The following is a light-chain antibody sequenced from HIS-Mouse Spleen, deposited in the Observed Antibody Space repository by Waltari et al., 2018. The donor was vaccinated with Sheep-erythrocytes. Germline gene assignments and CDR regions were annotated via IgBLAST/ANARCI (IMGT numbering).Light chain of an antibody. V-gene: IGLV1-44*01. Sequence: QSVLTQPPSASGTPGQRVTISCSGSSSNIGSNTVNWYQQLPGTAPKLIIYSNSRWPSGVPDRCCGSKYGTSASLAIVCLQSEVEADYYCASCDDSLNGRVFGGGTKLTVL. CDR3: ASCDDSLNGRV. CDR1: SSNIGSNT. J-gene: IGLJ3*02. CDR2: SNS.